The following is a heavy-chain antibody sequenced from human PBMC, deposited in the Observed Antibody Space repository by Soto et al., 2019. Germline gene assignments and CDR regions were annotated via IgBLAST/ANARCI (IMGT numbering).Heavy chain of an antibody. J-gene: IGHJ5*02. Sequence: ALTWVRQVPGKGLEWVSAISGSGGSTYYADSVKGRFTISRDNSKNTLYLQMNSLRAEDTAVYYCAAHSGYDSGWFDPWGQGTLVTSPQ. CDR3: AAHSGYDSGWFDP. CDR1: A. D-gene: IGHD5-12*01. CDR2: ISGSGGST. V-gene: IGHV3-23*01.